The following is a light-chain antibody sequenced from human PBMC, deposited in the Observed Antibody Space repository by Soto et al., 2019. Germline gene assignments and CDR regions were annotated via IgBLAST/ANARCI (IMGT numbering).Light chain of an antibody. CDR1: PSVTNY. Sequence: PGERATLSCRASPSVTNYLAWYQQKPGQPPRLLIYGASTRATGIPARFSGSGSGTEFTLTISSLQSEDFEIYYCQQYNNWPITCGQGTRLEIK. J-gene: IGKJ5*01. CDR2: GAS. CDR3: QQYNNWPIT. V-gene: IGKV3-15*01.